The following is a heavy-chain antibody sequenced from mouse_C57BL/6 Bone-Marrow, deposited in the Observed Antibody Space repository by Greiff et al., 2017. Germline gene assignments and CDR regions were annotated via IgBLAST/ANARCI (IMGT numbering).Heavy chain of an antibody. CDR2: LDPSDSYT. J-gene: IGHJ3*01. D-gene: IGHD1-1*01. V-gene: IGHV1-69*01. CDR1: GYTFTSYW. Sequence: QVQLQQPGAELVMPGASVKLSCKASGYTFTSYWMHWVKQRPGQGLEWIGELDPSDSYTNYNQKFKGKSTLTVDKSSSTAYMQLSSLTAEDSAVYYCAREERAHYYGSSYGCAFWGQGTLVTVSA. CDR3: AREERAHYYGSSYGCAF.